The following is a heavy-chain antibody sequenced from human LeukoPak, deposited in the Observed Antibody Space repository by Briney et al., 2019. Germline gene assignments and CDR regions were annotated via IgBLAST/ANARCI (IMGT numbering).Heavy chain of an antibody. V-gene: IGHV4-4*09. CDR3: ARRMNYYYYMDV. J-gene: IGHJ6*03. CDR1: GGSISSYY. CDR2: IYTSGSA. Sequence: SETLSLTCTVSGGSISSYYWSWIRQPPGKGLEWIGYIYTSGSANYNPSLKSRVTISVDTSKNQFSLKLSSVTAADTAVYYCARRMNYYYYMDVWGKGTTITVSS.